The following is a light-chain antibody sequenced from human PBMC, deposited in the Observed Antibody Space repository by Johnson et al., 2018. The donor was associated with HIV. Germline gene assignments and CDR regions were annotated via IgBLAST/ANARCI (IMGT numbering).Light chain of an antibody. CDR3: GTWDSSLTLYV. CDR1: SSNIGNNY. J-gene: IGLJ1*01. V-gene: IGLV1-51*02. Sequence: SVLTQPPSVSAAPGQKVTISCSGSSSNIGNNYVSWYQQVPGTAPKLLIYENNKRPSGIPYRFSGSKSGTSATLGITGLKTGDEAVYYCGTWDSSLTLYVFGTGTKVTCL. CDR2: ENN.